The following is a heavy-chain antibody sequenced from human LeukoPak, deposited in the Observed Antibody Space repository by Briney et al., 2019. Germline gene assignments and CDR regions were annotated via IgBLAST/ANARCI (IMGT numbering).Heavy chain of an antibody. D-gene: IGHD2-2*01. Sequence: PGGSLRLSCAASGFTFSSYAMSWVRQAPGKGLEWVSAISGSGGSTYYADSVEGRFTISRDNSKNTLYLQMNSLRAEDTAVYYCAKDPRSLIVVVPAAFDYWGQGTLVTVSS. V-gene: IGHV3-23*01. CDR3: AKDPRSLIVVVPAAFDY. J-gene: IGHJ4*02. CDR1: GFTFSSYA. CDR2: ISGSGGST.